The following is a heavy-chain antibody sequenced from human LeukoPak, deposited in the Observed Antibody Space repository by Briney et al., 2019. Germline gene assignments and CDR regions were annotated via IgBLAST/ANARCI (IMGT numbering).Heavy chain of an antibody. CDR1: GFTVSSNY. Sequence: GGSLRLSCAASGFTVSSNYMSRVRQAPGKGLEWVSVIYSGGSTYYADSVKGRFTISRDNSKNTLYLQMNSLRAEDTAVYYCASSRGLRLQTDYWGQGTLVTVSS. V-gene: IGHV3-53*05. CDR2: IYSGGST. J-gene: IGHJ4*02. D-gene: IGHD5-12*01. CDR3: ASSRGLRLQTDY.